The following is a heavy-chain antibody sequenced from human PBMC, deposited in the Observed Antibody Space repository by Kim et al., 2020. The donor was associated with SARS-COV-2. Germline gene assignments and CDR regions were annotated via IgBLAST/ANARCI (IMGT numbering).Heavy chain of an antibody. D-gene: IGHD6-13*01. CDR3: AGPPGIVAY. Sequence: SSYRFYADSVKGPFPITRDNAKNSLYLQMNRLRAEDTAVYYCAGPPGIVAYWGQGTLVTVSS. J-gene: IGHJ4*02. CDR2: SSYR. V-gene: IGHV3-21*01.